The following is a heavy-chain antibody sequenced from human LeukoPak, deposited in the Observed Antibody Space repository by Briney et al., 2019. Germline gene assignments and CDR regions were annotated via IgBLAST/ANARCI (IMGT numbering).Heavy chain of an antibody. Sequence: PGGSLRLSCAASGFTFSSYEMNWVRQAPGKGLEWVSYISSSGSTIYYADSVKGRFTISRDNAKNSLYLQMNSLRAEDTSVYYYARDTNGDGWFDPWGQGTLVTVSS. CDR1: GFTFSSYE. CDR2: ISSSGSTI. CDR3: ARDTNGDGWFDP. V-gene: IGHV3-48*03. D-gene: IGHD4-17*01. J-gene: IGHJ5*02.